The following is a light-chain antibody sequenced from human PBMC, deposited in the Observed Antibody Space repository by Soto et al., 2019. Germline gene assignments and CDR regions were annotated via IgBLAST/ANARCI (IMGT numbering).Light chain of an antibody. CDR1: SGHSRYI. CDR3: ETWDSNTVV. Sequence: QSVLTQSSSASASLGSSVKLTYTLSSGHSRYIIAWHQQQPGKAPRYLMNLEDSGTYTKGSGVPDRFSGSSSGAARYLVISNIQSEDEADYYCETWDSNTVVFGGGTKLTVL. V-gene: IGLV4-60*03. J-gene: IGLJ3*02. CDR2: LEDSGTY.